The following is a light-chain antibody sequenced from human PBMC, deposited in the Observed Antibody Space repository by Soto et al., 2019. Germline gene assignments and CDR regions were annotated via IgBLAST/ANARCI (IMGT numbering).Light chain of an antibody. J-gene: IGLJ2*01. CDR1: SFNIGRHG. Sequence: QSVLTQPPSASGTPGQRVTISCSGSSFNIGRHGVNWYQHLPGAAPKLLIYSNNQRPSGVPDRFSGSTSGTSVSLTISGLQSEDEADYYCATWDDSLNGVVFGGGTKVTVL. V-gene: IGLV1-44*01. CDR3: ATWDDSLNGVV. CDR2: SNN.